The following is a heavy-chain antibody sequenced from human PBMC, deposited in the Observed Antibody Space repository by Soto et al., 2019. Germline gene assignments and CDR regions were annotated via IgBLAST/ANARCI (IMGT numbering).Heavy chain of an antibody. Sequence: QVQLVQSGAEVKKPESSVKVSCKAPGGTFSTYAISWVRQAPGQRLEWMGGIIPMFGTANYAQRFQDRVTXTXXESTNTVYMELSSLRSEDTAVYFCASGIQLWLRRINNGYSGWGQGTLVTVSS. CDR1: GGTFSTYA. CDR3: ASGIQLWLRRINNGYSG. V-gene: IGHV1-69*05. CDR2: IIPMFGTA. D-gene: IGHD5-18*01. J-gene: IGHJ4*02.